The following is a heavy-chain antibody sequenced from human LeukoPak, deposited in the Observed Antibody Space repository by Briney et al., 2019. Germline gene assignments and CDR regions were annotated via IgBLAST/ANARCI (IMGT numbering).Heavy chain of an antibody. CDR3: AKEVLIAAAATRYFDY. J-gene: IGHJ4*02. CDR1: GFTFSSHG. Sequence: GGSLRLSCGASGFTFSSHGMNWVRQAPGKGLEWVSGISPSGGITYYTDSVKGRFTISRDNSKNTLYLQMNSLRAEDTAVYYCAKEVLIAAAATRYFDYWGQGTLVTVSS. CDR2: ISPSGGIT. V-gene: IGHV3-23*01. D-gene: IGHD6-13*01.